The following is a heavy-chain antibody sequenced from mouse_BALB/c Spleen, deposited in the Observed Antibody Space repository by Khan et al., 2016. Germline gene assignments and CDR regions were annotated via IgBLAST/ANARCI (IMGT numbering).Heavy chain of an antibody. CDR1: GYTFTNYG. D-gene: IGHD1-1*01. Sequence: QIQLVQSGPELKKPGKTVKISCKASGYTFTNYGMNWVKQAPGKGLKWMGRINTYSGESTYADDFKGRFAFSLETSANTAYLQINNLKNEDTATXFCARYRYYYGSSRYFDVWGAGTTVTVSS. CDR2: INTYSGES. J-gene: IGHJ1*01. CDR3: ARYRYYYGSSRYFDV. V-gene: IGHV9-3-1*01.